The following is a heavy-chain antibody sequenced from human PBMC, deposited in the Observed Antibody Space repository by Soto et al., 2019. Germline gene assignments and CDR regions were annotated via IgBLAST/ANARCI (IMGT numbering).Heavy chain of an antibody. D-gene: IGHD3-10*01. CDR3: LGLIPGTPGPGPAAGSGVCLCVSMGLGHGLGPAEV. CDR1: SGPSSSHN. J-gene: IGHJ6*04. V-gene: IGHV4-59*11. CDR2: VYYTGGT. Sequence: QVQLQQSGPGLVKPSETLSLTCTVSSGPSSSHNWGWIRQPPGRGLEWIGYVYYTGGTSYTPSLRVLQASLWAYPPPPPSSAPALISLCPGSLDPSLGLIPGTPGPGPAAGSGVCLCVSMGLGHGLGPAEVWCYGAAVSVSS.